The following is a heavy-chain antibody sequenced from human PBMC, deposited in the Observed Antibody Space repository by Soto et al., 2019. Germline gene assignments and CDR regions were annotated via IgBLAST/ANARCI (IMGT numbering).Heavy chain of an antibody. V-gene: IGHV3-30*18. D-gene: IGHD6-19*01. Sequence: QVQLVESGGGVVQPGRSVRLSCAAPGFSFSNFAMHWVRQAPGKGLEWVAVISHDGSNKYHAASVKGRFTISRDNSKNTVFLQMNSLSPEDGAVYYCVKPNNSGWYTPYYYYFGMDVWGQGTTLTVSS. CDR2: ISHDGSNK. J-gene: IGHJ6*02. CDR3: VKPNNSGWYTPYYYYFGMDV. CDR1: GFSFSNFA.